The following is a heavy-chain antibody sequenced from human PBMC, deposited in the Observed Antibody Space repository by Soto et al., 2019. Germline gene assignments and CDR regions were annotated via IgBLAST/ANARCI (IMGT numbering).Heavy chain of an antibody. CDR1: GYTFTSYD. CDR2: MNTNSGNT. J-gene: IGHJ4*02. D-gene: IGHD6-6*01. V-gene: IGHV1-8*01. Sequence: QVQLVQSGAEVKKPGASVKVSCKASGYTFTSYDTNWVRQATGQGLEWMGWMNTNSGNTGYAQKFQGRVTMTRNTSISTAYMELSSLRSEDTAVYYCACTGAAARPLGYGYWGQGTLVTVSS. CDR3: ACTGAAARPLGYGY.